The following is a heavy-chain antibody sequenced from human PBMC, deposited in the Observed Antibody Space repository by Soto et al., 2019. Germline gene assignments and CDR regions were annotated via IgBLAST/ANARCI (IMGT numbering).Heavy chain of an antibody. Sequence: GGSLRLSCAASGFTFSSYAMSWVRQAPGKGLEWVSGISGSGGSTYYADSVKGRFTISRDNSKNTLYLQTNSLRAEDTSVYFCARDESAGSSTSNWGQGALVTVSS. CDR2: ISGSGGST. J-gene: IGHJ4*02. CDR3: ARDESAGSSTSN. V-gene: IGHV3-23*01. CDR1: GFTFSSYA. D-gene: IGHD2-2*01.